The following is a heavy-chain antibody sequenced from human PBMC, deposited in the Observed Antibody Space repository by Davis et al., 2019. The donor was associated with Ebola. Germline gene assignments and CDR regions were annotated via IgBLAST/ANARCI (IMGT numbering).Heavy chain of an antibody. Sequence: PGGSLRLSCAASGFTFSSYSMNWVRQAPGKGLEWVSSISSSSNYIYYADSLQGRFTISRDNARNSLYLQMNSLRAEDTAVYYCAKVRGSGSYYGYAFDIWGQGTMVTVSS. CDR1: GFTFSSYS. CDR2: ISSSSNYI. D-gene: IGHD1-26*01. V-gene: IGHV3-21*01. CDR3: AKVRGSGSYYGYAFDI. J-gene: IGHJ3*02.